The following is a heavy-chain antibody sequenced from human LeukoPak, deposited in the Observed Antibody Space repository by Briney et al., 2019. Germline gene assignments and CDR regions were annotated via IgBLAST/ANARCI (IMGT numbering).Heavy chain of an antibody. D-gene: IGHD4-17*01. CDR1: GGSFSGYY. Sequence: PSETLSLTCAVYGGSFSGYYWSWIRQPPGKGLEWIGEINHSGSTNYNPSLRSRVPISVDTSKNQFSLKLSSVTAADTAVYYCARWSRLVFGLTTVTTTPGDYWGQGTLVTVSS. CDR2: INHSGST. V-gene: IGHV4-34*01. CDR3: ARWSRLVFGLTTVTTTPGDY. J-gene: IGHJ4*02.